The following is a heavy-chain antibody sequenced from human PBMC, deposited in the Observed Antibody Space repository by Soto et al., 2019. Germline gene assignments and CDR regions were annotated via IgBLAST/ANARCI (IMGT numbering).Heavy chain of an antibody. J-gene: IGHJ4*02. CDR3: ARTSLGAVAGTTIDY. D-gene: IGHD6-19*01. CDR1: GYTFTSYG. V-gene: IGHV1-18*01. Sequence: ASVNVSCKASGYTFTSYGISWVRQAPGQGLEWMGWISAYNGNTNYAQKLQGRVTMTTDTSTSTAYMELRSLRSDDTAVYYCARTSLGAVAGTTIDYWGQGTLVTVSS. CDR2: ISAYNGNT.